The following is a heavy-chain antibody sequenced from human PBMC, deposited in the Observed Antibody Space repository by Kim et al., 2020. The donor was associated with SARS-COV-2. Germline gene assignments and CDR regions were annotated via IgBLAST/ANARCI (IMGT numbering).Heavy chain of an antibody. CDR2: INAGNGNT. D-gene: IGHD3-22*01. J-gene: IGHJ4*02. V-gene: IGHV1-3*01. CDR3: ARYYIVKYYYDSSGYLDY. CDR1: GYTFTSYA. Sequence: ASVKVSCKASGYTFTSYAMHWVRQAPGQRLEWMGWINAGNGNTKYSQKFQGRVTITRDTSASTAYMELSSLRSEDTAVYYCARYYIVKYYYDSSGYLDYWGQGTLVTVSS.